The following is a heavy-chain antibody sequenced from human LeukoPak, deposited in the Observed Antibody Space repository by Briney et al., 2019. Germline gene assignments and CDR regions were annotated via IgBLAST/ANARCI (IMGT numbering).Heavy chain of an antibody. J-gene: IGHJ6*02. V-gene: IGHV4-30-4*01. CDR3: ARGPYGDYEVYYGMDV. D-gene: IGHD4-17*01. CDR1: GGSISSGDYY. Sequence: SETLSLTCTVSGGSISSGDYYWSWVRRPPGKGLEWIGYIYYSGSTYYNPSLKSRVTISVDTSKNQFSLKLSSVTAAETSVYYCARGPYGDYEVYYGMDVWGQGTTVTVSS. CDR2: IYYSGST.